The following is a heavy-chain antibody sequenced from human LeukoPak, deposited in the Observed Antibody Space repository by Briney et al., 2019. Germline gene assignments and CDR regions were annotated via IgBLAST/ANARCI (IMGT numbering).Heavy chain of an antibody. D-gene: IGHD2-21*02. Sequence: GGSLRLSCAASGFTFSSYGMHWVRQAPGKGLEWVAVISYDGSNKYYADSVKGRFTISRDNSKNTLYLQMNSLRAADTAVYYCAKGRAYCGGDCYPNWFDPWGQGTLVTVSS. CDR1: GFTFSSYG. CDR2: ISYDGSNK. V-gene: IGHV3-30*18. J-gene: IGHJ5*02. CDR3: AKGRAYCGGDCYPNWFDP.